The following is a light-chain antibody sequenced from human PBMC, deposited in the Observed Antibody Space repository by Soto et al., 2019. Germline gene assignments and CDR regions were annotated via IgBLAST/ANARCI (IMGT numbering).Light chain of an antibody. J-gene: IGKJ2*01. V-gene: IGKV3-15*01. Sequence: EIVMTQSPATLSVSPGDRATLSCRASQSVSSNLAWYQQKPGQAPRLLIYGASTRATGIPARFSGSGSGTEFTLTISSLQSEDFALYYCQQYDNWPYSFGQGTKLEIK. CDR1: QSVSSN. CDR3: QQYDNWPYS. CDR2: GAS.